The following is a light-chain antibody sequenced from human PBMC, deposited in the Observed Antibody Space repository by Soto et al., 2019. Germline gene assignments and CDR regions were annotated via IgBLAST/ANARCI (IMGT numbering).Light chain of an antibody. CDR1: QGVNRYY. V-gene: IGKV3-20*01. CDR2: GAS. CDR3: QQYSSSPLT. Sequence: EIVMTQSPGTLSLSPGERATLSCRASQGVNRYYLAWYQQKPGQAPRLLIYGASTRATGIPDRFSGSGSGTDFTLTISRLEPEDFAVYYCQQYSSSPLTFGGGTKVDIK. J-gene: IGKJ4*01.